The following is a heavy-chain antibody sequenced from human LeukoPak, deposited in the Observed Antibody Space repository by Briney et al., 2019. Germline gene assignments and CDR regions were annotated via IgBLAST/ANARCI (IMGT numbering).Heavy chain of an antibody. CDR3: ARIGYYDSSGYSFQH. CDR1: GGSISSYY. CDR2: IYYSGST. D-gene: IGHD3-22*01. V-gene: IGHV4-59*12. J-gene: IGHJ1*01. Sequence: SEILSLTCTVSGGSISSYYWSWIQQPPGKGLEWIGYIYYSGSTNYNPSLKSRVTISVDTSKNQFSLKLSSVTAADTAVYYCARIGYYDSSGYSFQHWGQGTLVTVSS.